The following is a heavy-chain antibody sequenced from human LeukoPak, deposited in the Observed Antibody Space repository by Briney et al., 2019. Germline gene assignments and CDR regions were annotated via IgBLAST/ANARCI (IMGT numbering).Heavy chain of an antibody. D-gene: IGHD2-15*01. J-gene: IGHJ5*02. CDR3: AREYCSGGSCYSGWFDP. CDR2: ISAYNGNT. V-gene: IGHV1-18*01. CDR1: GYTFTSYG. Sequence: AASVKVSCKASGYTFTSYGISWVRQAPGQGLEWMGWISAYNGNTNYAQKLQGRVTMTTDTSTSTAYMELRSLRSDDTAVYYCAREYCSGGSCYSGWFDPWGQGTLVTVSS.